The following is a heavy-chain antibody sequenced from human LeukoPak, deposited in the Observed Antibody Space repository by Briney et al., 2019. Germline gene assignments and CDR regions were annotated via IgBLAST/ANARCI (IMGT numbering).Heavy chain of an antibody. J-gene: IGHJ4*02. Sequence: GASLKVSCKASGGTFSSYAISWVRQAPGQGLEWMGGIIPIFGTANYAQKFQGRIMITADKSTSTAYMELSSLRSEDTAVYYCARLFEYYDSSGYFDYWGQGTLVTVSS. CDR2: IIPIFGTA. CDR3: ARLFEYYDSSGYFDY. D-gene: IGHD3-22*01. V-gene: IGHV1-69*06. CDR1: GGTFSSYA.